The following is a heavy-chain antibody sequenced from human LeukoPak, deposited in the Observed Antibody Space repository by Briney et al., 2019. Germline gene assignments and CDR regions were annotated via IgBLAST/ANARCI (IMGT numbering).Heavy chain of an antibody. Sequence: GGSLRLSCAASGFTFSRYAMSWVRQAPGKGLECVSAVSGSGGNTYYADSVKGLFTISRDNSKNTLYLQMNSLRAEDTAVYYCAKRMIRGVNHDAFDLWGQGTMVTVSS. CDR3: AKRMIRGVNHDAFDL. V-gene: IGHV3-23*01. J-gene: IGHJ3*01. CDR2: VSGSGGNT. CDR1: GFTFSRYA. D-gene: IGHD3-10*01.